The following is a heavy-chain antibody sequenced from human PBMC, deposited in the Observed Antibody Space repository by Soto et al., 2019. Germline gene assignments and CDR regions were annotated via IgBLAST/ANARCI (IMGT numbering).Heavy chain of an antibody. Sequence: GESLKISWQVSGDSVNNYWIGWVRQMPGKGLEWMGIIYPGDSDTTYSPSFQGQVTISADKSISTAYLQWSSLKASDTAIYFCARRGDCISATCFGKNYHYYAMDVWGKGTMV. V-gene: IGHV5-51*01. J-gene: IGHJ6*04. CDR2: IYPGDSDT. CDR3: ARRGDCISATCFGKNYHYYAMDV. D-gene: IGHD2-2*01. CDR1: GDSVNNYW.